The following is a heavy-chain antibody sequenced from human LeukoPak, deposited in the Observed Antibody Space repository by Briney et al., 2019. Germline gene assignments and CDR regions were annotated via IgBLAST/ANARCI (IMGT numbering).Heavy chain of an antibody. V-gene: IGHV3-21*01. CDR2: ISSSSSNI. CDR1: GFTFSSYS. D-gene: IGHD1-1*01. CDR3: ARCTTGRTFGSLREIKRSREIDY. J-gene: IGHJ4*02. Sequence: GGSLRLSRAASGFTFSSYSMNWVRQAPGKGLEWVSSISSSSSNIYCADSVKGRFTISRDNAKNSLYLQMNSLRVEDTAVYYCARCTTGRTFGSLREIKRSREIDYWGQGTLVTVSS.